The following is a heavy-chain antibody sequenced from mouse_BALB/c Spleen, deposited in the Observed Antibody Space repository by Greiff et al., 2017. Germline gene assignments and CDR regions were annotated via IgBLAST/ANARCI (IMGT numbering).Heavy chain of an antibody. D-gene: IGHD2-4*01. V-gene: IGHV14-3*02. CDR3: ARSTMITPLDY. CDR1: GFNIKDTY. CDR2: IDPANGNT. J-gene: IGHJ2*01. Sequence: EVKLQESGAELVKPGASVKLSCTASGFNIKDTYMHWVKQRPEQGLEWIGRIDPANGNTKYDPKFQGKATITADTSSNTAYLQLSSLTSEDTAVYYCARSTMITPLDYWGQGTTLTVSS.